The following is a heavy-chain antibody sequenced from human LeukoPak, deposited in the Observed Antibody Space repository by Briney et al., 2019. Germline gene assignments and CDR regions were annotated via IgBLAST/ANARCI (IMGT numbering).Heavy chain of an antibody. J-gene: IGHJ4*02. CDR2: IKQDGSEK. CDR1: GFTFSTYW. D-gene: IGHD3-3*01. Sequence: LTGGSLRLSCAASGFTFSTYWMSWVRQAPGKGLEWVANIKQDGSEKYYVDSVKGRFTISRDNAKNSLYLQMNTLRPEDTAVYYCARERQNKDFWSGGDYWGQGTLVTVSS. V-gene: IGHV3-7*01. CDR3: ARERQNKDFWSGGDY.